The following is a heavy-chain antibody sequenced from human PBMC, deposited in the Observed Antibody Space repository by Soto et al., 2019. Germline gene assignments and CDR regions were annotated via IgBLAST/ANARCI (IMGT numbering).Heavy chain of an antibody. Sequence: SETLSLTCAVYGGSFSGYYWSWIRQPPGKGLEWIGEINHSGSTNYNPSLKSRVTISVDTSKNQFSLKLSSVTAADTAVYYCARFSGYSNYVDYWGQGTLVTVSS. CDR1: GGSFSGYY. D-gene: IGHD4-4*01. CDR2: INHSGST. J-gene: IGHJ4*02. V-gene: IGHV4-34*01. CDR3: ARFSGYSNYVDY.